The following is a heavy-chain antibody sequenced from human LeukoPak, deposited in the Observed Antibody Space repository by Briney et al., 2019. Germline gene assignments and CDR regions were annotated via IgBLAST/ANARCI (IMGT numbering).Heavy chain of an antibody. CDR1: GGSFSGYY. V-gene: IGHV3-23*01. J-gene: IGHJ4*02. CDR2: ISGSGGST. CDR3: AHKRYFDY. Sequence: ETLSLTCAVYGGSFSGYYWSWIRQPPGKGLEWVSAISGSGGSTYYADSVKGRFTISRDNSKNTLYLQMNSLRAEDTAVYYCAHKRYFDYWGQGTLVTVSS.